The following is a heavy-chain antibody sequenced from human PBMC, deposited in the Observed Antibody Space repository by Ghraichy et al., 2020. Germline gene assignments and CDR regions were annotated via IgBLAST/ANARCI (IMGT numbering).Heavy chain of an antibody. CDR1: GFTFSSYG. CDR2: ISYDGSNK. J-gene: IGHJ4*02. V-gene: IGHV3-30*18. Sequence: GGSLRLSCAASGFTFSSYGMHWVRQAPGKGLEWVAVISYDGSNKYYADSVKGRFTISRDNSKNTLYLQMNSLRAEDTAVYYCAKSRGTGMKVYYFDYWGQGTLVTVSS. D-gene: IGHD3-22*01. CDR3: AKSRGTGMKVYYFDY.